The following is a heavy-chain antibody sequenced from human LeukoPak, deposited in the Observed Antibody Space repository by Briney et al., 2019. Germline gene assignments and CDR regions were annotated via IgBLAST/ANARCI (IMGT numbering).Heavy chain of an antibody. CDR1: GGTFSSYA. V-gene: IGHV1-69*13. D-gene: IGHD3-10*01. CDR2: IIPIFGTA. J-gene: IGHJ6*03. Sequence: ASVKVSCKASGGTFSSYAISWVRQATGQGLEWMGGIIPIFGTANYAQKFQGRVTITADESTSTAYMELSSLRSEDTAVYYCARAAMVRGATNYYYYMDVWGKGTTVTISS. CDR3: ARAAMVRGATNYYYYMDV.